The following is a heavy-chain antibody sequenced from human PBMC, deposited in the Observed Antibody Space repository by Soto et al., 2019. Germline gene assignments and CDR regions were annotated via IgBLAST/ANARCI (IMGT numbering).Heavy chain of an antibody. CDR2: IYYSGST. Sequence: SETLSLTCTVSGGSISSYYWSWIRQPPGKGLEWIGYIYYSGSTNYNPSLKSRVTISVDTSKNQFSLKLSSVTAADTAVYYCARGGDYYDTENWFDPWGQGTLVTVSS. V-gene: IGHV4-59*01. J-gene: IGHJ5*02. D-gene: IGHD3-22*01. CDR3: ARGGDYYDTENWFDP. CDR1: GGSISSYY.